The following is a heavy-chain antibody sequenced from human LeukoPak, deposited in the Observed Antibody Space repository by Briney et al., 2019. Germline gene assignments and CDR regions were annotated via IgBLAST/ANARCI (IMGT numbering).Heavy chain of an antibody. CDR3: ARSLVGIEGALDY. J-gene: IGHJ4*02. D-gene: IGHD2-21*01. CDR2: IIPMFGTP. CDR1: GVGGTFSTYA. Sequence: WASVKVSCKTSGVGGTFSTYAFSWVRQAPGQGLEWVGGIIPMFGTPNYAQEFQGRVTITTDKSTTTVYMELRTLRSEDTAIYYCARSLVGIEGALDYWGQGTLVTVSS. V-gene: IGHV1-69*05.